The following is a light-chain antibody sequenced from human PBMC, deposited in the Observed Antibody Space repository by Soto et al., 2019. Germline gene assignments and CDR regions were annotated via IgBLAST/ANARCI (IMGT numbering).Light chain of an antibody. V-gene: IGKV1-9*01. CDR2: GAS. CDR3: QQVNTHSYT. Sequence: QLTQSPSSLSASVGDRVTITCRASQDISVYLAWYQQKPGKAPKLLIYGASTLQSGVPSRFSGSGSGTDFTLTIRSLQPEDFASYYCQQVNTHSYTFGQGTKLEIK. CDR1: QDISVY. J-gene: IGKJ2*01.